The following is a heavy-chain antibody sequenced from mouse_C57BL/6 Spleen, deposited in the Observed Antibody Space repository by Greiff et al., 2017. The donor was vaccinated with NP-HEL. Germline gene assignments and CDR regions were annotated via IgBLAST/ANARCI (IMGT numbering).Heavy chain of an antibody. V-gene: IGHV1-64*01. CDR3: APYYGYDGWYFDV. J-gene: IGHJ1*03. CDR2: IHPNSGST. CDR1: GYTFTSYW. D-gene: IGHD2-9*01. Sequence: VQLQQPGAELVKPGASVKLSCKASGYTFTSYWMHWVKQRPGQGLEWIGMIHPNSGSTNYNEKFKSKATLTVDKSSSTAYMQLSSLTSEDSAVYYCAPYYGYDGWYFDVWGTGTTVTVSS.